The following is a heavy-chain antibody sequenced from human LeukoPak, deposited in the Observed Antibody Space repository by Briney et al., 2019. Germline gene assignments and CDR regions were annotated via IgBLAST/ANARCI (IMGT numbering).Heavy chain of an antibody. CDR2: ISGSGGST. J-gene: IGHJ4*02. CDR3: AKVLNYYGSGYFDY. CDR1: GFTFSSYA. Sequence: GGSLRLSCTASGFTFSSYAMSWVRQAPGKGLEWVSAISGSGGSTHYADSVKGRFTISRDNSKNTLYLQMNSLRAEDTAVYYCAKVLNYYGSGYFDYWGQGTLVTVSS. D-gene: IGHD3-10*01. V-gene: IGHV3-23*01.